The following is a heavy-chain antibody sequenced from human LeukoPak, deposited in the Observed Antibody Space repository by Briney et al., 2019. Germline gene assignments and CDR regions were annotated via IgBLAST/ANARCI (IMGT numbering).Heavy chain of an antibody. D-gene: IGHD3-22*01. V-gene: IGHV3-7*01. CDR2: IKQDGSEK. Sequence: GGSLRLSCAASGFTFSSYEMNWVRQAPGKGLEWVANIKQDGSEKYYVDSVKGRFTISRDNAKNSLYLQMNSLRAEDTAVYYCARESITMIVGWGQGTLVTVSS. CDR1: GFTFSSYE. CDR3: ARESITMIVG. J-gene: IGHJ4*02.